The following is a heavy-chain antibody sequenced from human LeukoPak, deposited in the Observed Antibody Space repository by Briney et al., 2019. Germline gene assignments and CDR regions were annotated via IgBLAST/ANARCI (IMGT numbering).Heavy chain of an antibody. D-gene: IGHD1-26*01. J-gene: IGHJ3*01. V-gene: IGHV4-39*02. CDR2: ISHTGTA. Sequence: PSETLSLTCSVSGGSISSFDWYWIRQPPGKGLEWIGTISHTGTAYYNPSLESRVTISVDTSKDQFSLKVNSVTAADRAVYYCARDTYRGGFFHAFSLWGQGTMVSVSS. CDR3: ARDTYRGGFFHAFSL. CDR1: GGSISSFD.